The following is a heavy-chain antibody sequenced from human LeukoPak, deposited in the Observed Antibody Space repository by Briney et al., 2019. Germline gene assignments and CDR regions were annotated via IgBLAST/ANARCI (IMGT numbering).Heavy chain of an antibody. D-gene: IGHD3/OR15-3a*01. J-gene: IGHJ4*02. Sequence: TSETLSLTCTVSGGSISNSYWGWIRQPPGKGLEWIASIYYTGNTYYNTSLKSRVTISIESSKNQISLRLTSVTATDTAMYYCATQTGSGLFILPGGQGTLVTVSS. V-gene: IGHV4-39*01. CDR3: ATQTGSGLFILP. CDR1: GGSISNSY. CDR2: IYYTGNT.